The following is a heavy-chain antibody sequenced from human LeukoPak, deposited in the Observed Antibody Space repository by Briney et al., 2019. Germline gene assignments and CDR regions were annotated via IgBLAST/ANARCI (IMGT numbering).Heavy chain of an antibody. CDR2: IYYSGNT. V-gene: IGHV4-59*01. CDR3: ARQQRGYIYGFDY. J-gene: IGHJ4*02. Sequence: PSETLSLTCTVSGGSISDYYWNCIRQPPGKGLEWIGYIYYSGNTNYNPSLKSRVTISVDTSKNQFSLKLSSVTAADTAVYYCARQQRGYIYGFDYWGQGTLVTVSS. CDR1: GGSISDYY. D-gene: IGHD5-18*01.